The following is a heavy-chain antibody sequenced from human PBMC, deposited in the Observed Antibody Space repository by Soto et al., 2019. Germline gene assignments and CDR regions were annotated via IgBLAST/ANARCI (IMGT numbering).Heavy chain of an antibody. CDR2: IYHSGST. J-gene: IGHJ6*02. D-gene: IGHD3-10*01. V-gene: IGHV4-59*01. Sequence: SETLSLTCTVSRGSIGRYYWSWIRQPPGKGLEWIGYIYHSGSTNYNPSLKSRVTISVDTSKNQFSLKLSSVTAADTAVYYCARGGLGYYGSGSYSPHYYYYGMDVWGQGTTVTVSS. CDR3: ARGGLGYYGSGSYSPHYYYYGMDV. CDR1: RGSIGRYY.